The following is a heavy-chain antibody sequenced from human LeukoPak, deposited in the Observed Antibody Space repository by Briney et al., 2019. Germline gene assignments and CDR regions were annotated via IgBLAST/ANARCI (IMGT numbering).Heavy chain of an antibody. J-gene: IGHJ4*02. D-gene: IGHD3-22*01. Sequence: PGGSLRLSCAASGLTFSTYGMSWVRQAPGKGLEWVSVISGSGSTIYYADSVKGRFTISRDNARNSLYLQMNSLRAEDTAVYYCARDNYDSSGPYYFDYWGQGTLVTVSS. CDR1: GLTFSTYG. CDR3: ARDNYDSSGPYYFDY. CDR2: ISGSGSTI. V-gene: IGHV3-48*04.